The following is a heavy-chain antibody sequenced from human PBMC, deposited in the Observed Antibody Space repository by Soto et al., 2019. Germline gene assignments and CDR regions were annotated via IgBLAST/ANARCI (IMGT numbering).Heavy chain of an antibody. CDR2: IYPGDSDT. CDR1: GYSFTSYW. J-gene: IGHJ6*02. V-gene: IGHV5-51*01. Sequence: PGESLKISCKGSGYSFTSYWIGWVRQMPGKGLEWMGIIYPGDSDTRYSPSFQGQVTISADKSISTAYLQWSSLKASDTAMYYCHGVELELHPYYYYYGMDVWGQGTTVTVSS. CDR3: HGVELELHPYYYYYGMDV. D-gene: IGHD1-7*01.